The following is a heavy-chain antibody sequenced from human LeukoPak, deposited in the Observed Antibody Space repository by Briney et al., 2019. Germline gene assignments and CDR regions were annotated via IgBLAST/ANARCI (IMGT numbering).Heavy chain of an antibody. CDR3: AREGAAAGSNWFDR. CDR1: GFTVSSNY. D-gene: IGHD6-13*01. V-gene: IGHV3-53*01. J-gene: IGHJ5*02. CDR2: IYSGGDT. Sequence: GGSLRLSCAASGFTVSSNYMSWVRQAPGKGLEWVSVIYSGGDTYSADSVKGRFTFSRDNSKNTLYLQMNSLRAEDTAVYYCAREGAAAGSNWFDRWGQGTLVTVSS.